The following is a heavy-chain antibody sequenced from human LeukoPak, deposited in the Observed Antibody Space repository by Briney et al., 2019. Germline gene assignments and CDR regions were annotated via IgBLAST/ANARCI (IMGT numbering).Heavy chain of an antibody. CDR1: RFTFRNYG. V-gene: IGHV3-30*03. Sequence: GGSLRLSCAACRFTFRNYGMQWVRQAPGKGLEWVALISYDGSIKYYADSVKGRFTVSRDNSKNTLFLQMNSLRAGDTAIYYCATYRQVLLPFESWGQGTLVTVSS. J-gene: IGHJ4*02. D-gene: IGHD2-8*02. CDR3: ATYRQVLLPFES. CDR2: ISYDGSIK.